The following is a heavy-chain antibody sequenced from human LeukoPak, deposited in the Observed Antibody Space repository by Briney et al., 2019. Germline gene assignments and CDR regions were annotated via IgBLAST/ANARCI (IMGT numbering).Heavy chain of an antibody. V-gene: IGHV3-30*02. J-gene: IGHJ4*02. D-gene: IGHD3-10*01. CDR2: IQYDGSNK. CDR3: AKSTGSTPTHTLDY. Sequence: GGSLRLSCAPPAFTFNKYGMHWVRQAPGKGLEWLTFIQYDGSNKYYADSVKGRFTISRDNSKNRLYLQMNSLRVEDTAMYYCAKSTGSTPTHTLDYWGQGTRVTVSS. CDR1: AFTFNKYG.